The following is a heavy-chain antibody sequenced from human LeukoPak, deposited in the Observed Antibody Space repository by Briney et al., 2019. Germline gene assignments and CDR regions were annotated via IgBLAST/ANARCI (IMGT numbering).Heavy chain of an antibody. D-gene: IGHD2-21*02. J-gene: IGHJ5*02. CDR2: INHSGST. V-gene: IGHV4-34*01. Sequence: SETLSLTCAVYVGSFSGSYWSWIRQPPGKGLEWIGEINHSGSTNYNPSLKSRVTISVDTSKNQFSLKLRSVTAADTAVYYCARLQVHCGGDCYTRWFDPWGQGTLVTVSS. CDR3: ARLQVHCGGDCYTRWFDP. CDR1: VGSFSGSY.